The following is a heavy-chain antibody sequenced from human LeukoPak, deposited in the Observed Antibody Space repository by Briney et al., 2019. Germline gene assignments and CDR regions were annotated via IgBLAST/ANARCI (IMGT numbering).Heavy chain of an antibody. D-gene: IGHD6-25*01. V-gene: IGHV3-74*01. J-gene: IGHJ4*02. CDR1: GFTFSSYW. CDR3: ARVIRSGNYYFDY. Sequence: GGSLRLSCAASGFTFSSYWMHWVRQAPGKGLVWVSRINTDGSSTSYADSVKGRFTISRDNAKNTLYLQMNSLRAEDTAVYFCARVIRSGNYYFDYWGQGTLVTVSS. CDR2: INTDGSST.